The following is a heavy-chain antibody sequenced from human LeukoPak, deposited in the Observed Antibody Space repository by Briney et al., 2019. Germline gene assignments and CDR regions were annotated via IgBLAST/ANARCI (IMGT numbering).Heavy chain of an antibody. Sequence: PSETLSLTCAVYGGTLSLYTWKLRSQPPGKGLEWIGEINHSGRTNYNPSLKSPVTISIDTSQNRFSLKVSSVTAADTAMYYRAKGRQAGWSRDPSHFDSWGQGTLVTVSS. CDR3: AKGRQAGWSRDPSHFDS. D-gene: IGHD6-19*01. CDR2: INHSGRT. V-gene: IGHV4-34*01. J-gene: IGHJ4*02. CDR1: GGTLSLYT.